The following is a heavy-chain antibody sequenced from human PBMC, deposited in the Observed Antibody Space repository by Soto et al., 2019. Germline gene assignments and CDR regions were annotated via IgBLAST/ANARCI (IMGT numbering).Heavy chain of an antibody. J-gene: IGHJ5*02. CDR1: GFTLQNYA. V-gene: IGHV3-23*01. CDR3: AKGKSTGDIDWFDP. Sequence: LRLSCTASGFTLQNYAMAWVRQAPGKGLEWVSTLIGGHYGTAYSYSVKGRFTVSRDNSKNCLYLQMNSLGVEDTAMYFCAKGKSTGDIDWFDPWGQGSLVTVSS. D-gene: IGHD3-10*01. CDR2: LIGGHYGT.